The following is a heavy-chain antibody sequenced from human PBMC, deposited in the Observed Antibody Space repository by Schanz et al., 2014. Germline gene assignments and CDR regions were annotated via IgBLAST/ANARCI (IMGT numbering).Heavy chain of an antibody. CDR1: GFTFSSYA. Sequence: VQLVESGGGLVQPGGSLRLSCAASGFTFSSYAMSWIRQAPGKGLEWVSYISHNSHYTNYADSVKGRFTISRDTAENSVYLQMNSLRAEDTAVYYCARVRTIYGSGAMGYWGQGTLVTVSS. J-gene: IGHJ4*02. D-gene: IGHD3-10*01. CDR2: ISHNSHYT. V-gene: IGHV3-11*06. CDR3: ARVRTIYGSGAMGY.